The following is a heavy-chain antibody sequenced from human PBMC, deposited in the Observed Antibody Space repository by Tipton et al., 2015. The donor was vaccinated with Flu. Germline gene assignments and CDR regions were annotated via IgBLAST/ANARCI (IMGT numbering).Heavy chain of an antibody. J-gene: IGHJ6*03. CDR1: GGSISSYY. CDR3: ARGGADCSSTSCYEQQLGVYYYYYYMDV. CDR2: IYYSGST. D-gene: IGHD2-2*01. V-gene: IGHV4-59*08. Sequence: TLSLTCTVSGGSISSYYWSWIRQPPGKGLEWIGYIYYSGSTNYNPSLKSRVTISVDTSKNQFSLKLSSVTAADTAVYYCARGGADCSSTSCYEQQLGVYYYYYYMDVWGKGTTVTVSS.